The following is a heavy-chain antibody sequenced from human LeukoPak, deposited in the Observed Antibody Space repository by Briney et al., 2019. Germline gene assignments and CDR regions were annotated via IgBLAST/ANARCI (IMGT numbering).Heavy chain of an antibody. Sequence: SGGSLRLSCAASGFTFSSYWMSWVRQAPGKGLEWVANIKQDGSEKYYVDSVKGRFTISRANAKNSLYLQMNSLRAEDTAVYYCARDRVFGVVIGGYAFDIWGQGTMVTVSS. V-gene: IGHV3-7*01. CDR3: ARDRVFGVVIGGYAFDI. J-gene: IGHJ3*02. D-gene: IGHD3-3*01. CDR2: IKQDGSEK. CDR1: GFTFSSYW.